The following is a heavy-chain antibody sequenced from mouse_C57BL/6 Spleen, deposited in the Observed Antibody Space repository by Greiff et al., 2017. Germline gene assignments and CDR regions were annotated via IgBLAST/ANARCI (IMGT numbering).Heavy chain of an antibody. CDR1: GYTFTSYW. J-gene: IGHJ4*01. CDR3: ARITTKGDYYAMDY. CDR2: IYPGSGST. V-gene: IGHV1-55*01. D-gene: IGHD1-1*01. Sequence: QVQLKQPGAELVKPGASVKMSCKASGYTFTSYWITWVKQRPGQGLEWIGDIYPGSGSTNYNEKFKSKATLTVDTSSSTAYMQLSSLTSEDSAVYYCARITTKGDYYAMDYWGQGTSVTVSS.